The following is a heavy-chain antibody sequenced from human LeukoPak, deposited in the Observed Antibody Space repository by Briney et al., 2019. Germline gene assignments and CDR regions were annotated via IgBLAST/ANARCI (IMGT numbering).Heavy chain of an antibody. CDR3: SRDFWGADQSDY. V-gene: IGHV3-7*03. Sequence: GGTLTLTCTASGCTFSSYWLSWVRQAPGKGLERVANIKQDGSEKYYVDSVKDRFTITRVNANNSLFLQMNSLRAEATAAYYCSRDFWGADQSDYWGQGTLVTVSS. CDR2: IKQDGSEK. D-gene: IGHD3-3*01. J-gene: IGHJ4*02. CDR1: GCTFSSYW.